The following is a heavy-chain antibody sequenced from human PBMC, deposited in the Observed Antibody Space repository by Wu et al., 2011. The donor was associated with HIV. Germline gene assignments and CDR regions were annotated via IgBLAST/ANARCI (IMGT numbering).Heavy chain of an antibody. Sequence: QVQLVQSGAEVKKPGASVRVSCKASGYIFTKYGITWVRQAPGQGLEWMGWISAYNGDTNYAQRLQGRVTMTADTSTSTAYMELRGLRSDDTAVYYCARDLSGRYFDYWGQGTLVTVSS. D-gene: IGHD1-26*01. V-gene: IGHV1-18*01. CDR1: GYIFTKYG. CDR3: ARDLSGRYFDY. J-gene: IGHJ4*02. CDR2: ISAYNGDT.